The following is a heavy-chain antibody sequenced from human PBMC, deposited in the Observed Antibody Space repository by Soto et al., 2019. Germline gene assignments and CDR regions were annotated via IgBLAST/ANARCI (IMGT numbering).Heavy chain of an antibody. V-gene: IGHV3-73*01. CDR3: TRLETLVPAAMRHYYYYGMDV. CDR1: GFTFSGSA. Sequence: EVQLVESGGGLVQPGGSLKLSCAASGFTFSGSAMHWVRQASGKGLEWVGRIRSKANSYATAYAASVKGRFTISRDDSKNTAYLQMNSLKTEDTAVYYCTRLETLVPAAMRHYYYYGMDVWGQGTTVTVSS. J-gene: IGHJ6*02. D-gene: IGHD2-2*01. CDR2: IRSKANSYAT.